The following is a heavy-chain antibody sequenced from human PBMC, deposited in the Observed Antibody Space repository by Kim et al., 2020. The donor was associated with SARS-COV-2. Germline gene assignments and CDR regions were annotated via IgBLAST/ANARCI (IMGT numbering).Heavy chain of an antibody. J-gene: IGHJ4*02. CDR2: TTR. V-gene: IGHV3-48*03. Sequence: TTRYYAASLKGRSTSSRNNAKNSLYLKMNSLRAEDTAVYYCAREGGSYFAYWGQGPLVTV. D-gene: IGHD3-10*01. CDR3: AREGGSYFAY.